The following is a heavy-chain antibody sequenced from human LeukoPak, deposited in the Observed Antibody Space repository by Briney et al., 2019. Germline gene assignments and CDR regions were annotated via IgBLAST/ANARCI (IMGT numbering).Heavy chain of an antibody. CDR3: ATFGVIVRNNYLDY. D-gene: IGHD3-3*01. CDR1: GFIFRSYA. Sequence: PGGSLRLSCVGSGFIFRSYAVTWVRQAPGKGLDWVSSITANGDTTYYADSVKGRFTISRDNSKNTLYLQMSSLRAEDTAVYYCATFGVIVRNNYLDYWGQEPWSPSPQ. J-gene: IGHJ4*01. V-gene: IGHV3-23*01. CDR2: ITANGDTT.